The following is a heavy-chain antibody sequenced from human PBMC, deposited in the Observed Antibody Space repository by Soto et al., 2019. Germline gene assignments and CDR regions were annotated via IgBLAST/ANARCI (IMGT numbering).Heavy chain of an antibody. J-gene: IGHJ5*02. CDR1: GGSISSYY. CDR2: IYYSGST. CDR3: ARVSDFRSVYYMVWFDP. Sequence: SETLSLTCTVSGGSISSYYWSWLRQPPGKGLEWIGYIYYSGSTNYNPSLKSRVTISVDTSKNQFSLKLSSVTAADTAVYYCARVSDFRSVYYMVWFDPWGQGTLVTVSS. D-gene: IGHD3-3*01. V-gene: IGHV4-59*01.